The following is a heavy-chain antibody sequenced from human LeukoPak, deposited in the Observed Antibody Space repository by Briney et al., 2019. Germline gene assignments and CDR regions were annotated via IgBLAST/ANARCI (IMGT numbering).Heavy chain of an antibody. D-gene: IGHD3-22*01. CDR3: ARDSLDDDYYDSRPLDH. V-gene: IGHV3-33*01. CDR1: GFTFSSSR. J-gene: IGHJ4*02. Sequence: GRSLRLSCAASGFTFSSSRMHWVRQAPGKGLEWVALIWYDGSNEYYADSVKGRFTISRDNSKNTLYLQMNSLRVDDTAVYFCARDSLDDDYYDSRPLDHWGQGTLVSVSS. CDR2: IWYDGSNE.